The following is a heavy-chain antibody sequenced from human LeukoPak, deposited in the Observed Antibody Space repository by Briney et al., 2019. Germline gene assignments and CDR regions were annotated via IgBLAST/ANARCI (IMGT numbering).Heavy chain of an antibody. D-gene: IGHD6-6*01. V-gene: IGHV4-4*07. CDR2: IYTSGST. Sequence: SETLSLTCTVSGGSISSYYWSWIRQPAGKGLEWIGRIYTSGSTNYNPSLKSRVTMSVDTSKNQFSLKLSSVTAADTAVYYCARVRGAARRYYYYMDVWGKGTTVTVSS. CDR3: ARVRGAARRYYYYMDV. CDR1: GGSISSYY. J-gene: IGHJ6*03.